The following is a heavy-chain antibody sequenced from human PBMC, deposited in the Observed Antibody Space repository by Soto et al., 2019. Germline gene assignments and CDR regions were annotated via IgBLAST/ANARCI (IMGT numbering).Heavy chain of an antibody. CDR1: GFTFDDYA. J-gene: IGHJ6*03. CDR3: ATRGAAAGTPNYYYYMDV. Sequence: GGSLRLSCAASGFTFDDYAMHWVRQAPGKGLEWVSGISWNSGSIGYADSVKGRFTISRDNAKNSLYLQMNSLRAEDTALYYCATRGAAAGTPNYYYYMDVWGKGTTVTVSS. CDR2: ISWNSGSI. V-gene: IGHV3-9*01. D-gene: IGHD6-13*01.